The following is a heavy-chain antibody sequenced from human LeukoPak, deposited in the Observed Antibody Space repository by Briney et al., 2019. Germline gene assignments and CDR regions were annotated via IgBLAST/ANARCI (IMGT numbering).Heavy chain of an antibody. Sequence: GGSLRLSCTASGFTLSNYWMTWVRQAPGKGLEWVAKIEKDGSATYYVDSVKGRFTISRDNSKNTLYLQMNSLRAEDTAVYYCAKDKYSSGWYYFDYWGQGTLVTVSS. CDR3: AKDKYSSGWYYFDY. V-gene: IGHV3-7*01. D-gene: IGHD6-19*01. J-gene: IGHJ4*02. CDR1: GFTLSNYW. CDR2: IEKDGSAT.